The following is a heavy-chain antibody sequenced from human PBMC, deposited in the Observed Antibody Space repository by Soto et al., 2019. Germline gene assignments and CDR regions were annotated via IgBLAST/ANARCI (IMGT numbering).Heavy chain of an antibody. J-gene: IGHJ4*02. CDR1: GFTFSSYG. CDR2: IWYDGSNK. CDR3: ARDEYSSSLHFDY. Sequence: GGSLRLSCAASGFTFSSYGMHWVRQAPGKGLEWVAVIWYDGSNKYYADSVKGRFTISRDNSKNTLYLQMNSLRAEDTAVYYCARDEYSSSLHFDYWGQGTLVTVSS. V-gene: IGHV3-33*01. D-gene: IGHD6-6*01.